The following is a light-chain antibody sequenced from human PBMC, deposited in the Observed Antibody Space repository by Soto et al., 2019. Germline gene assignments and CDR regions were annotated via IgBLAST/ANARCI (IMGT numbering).Light chain of an antibody. V-gene: IGLV2-14*01. CDR2: EVS. J-gene: IGLJ3*02. CDR3: SSYTSSSTRV. Sequence: QSALTQPASVSGYPGQSITISCTGTSSDVGGYNYVSWYQQHPGKAPKHMIYEVSNRPSGVSNRFSGSKSGNTASLTISGLQAEEEADYYCSSYTSSSTRVFGGGTKLTVL. CDR1: SSDVGGYNY.